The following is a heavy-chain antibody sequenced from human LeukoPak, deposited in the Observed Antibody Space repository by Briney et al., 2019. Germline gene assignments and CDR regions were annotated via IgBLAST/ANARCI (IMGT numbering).Heavy chain of an antibody. CDR3: ARGIAASDAFDI. V-gene: IGHV4-59*01. J-gene: IGHJ3*02. CDR2: IYYTGTT. Sequence: SETLSLTCTVSGGSISSYYWSWIRQPPGKGLQWIGYIYYTGTTNYNPSLKSRVTISVDTSKNQFSLKLSSVTAADTAVYHCARGIAASDAFDIWGQGTMVTVSS. CDR1: GGSISSYY. D-gene: IGHD6-6*01.